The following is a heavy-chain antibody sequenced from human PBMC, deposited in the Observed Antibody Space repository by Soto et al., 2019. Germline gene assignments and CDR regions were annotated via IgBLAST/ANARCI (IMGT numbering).Heavy chain of an antibody. Sequence: PSETLSLTCTVSGGSISSSSYYWGWIRQPPGKGLEWIGSIYYSGSTYYNPSLKSRVTISVDTSKNQFSLKLSSVTAADTAVYYCARHTPAISISDHWGQATLVPVSS. CDR3: ARHTPAISISDH. CDR2: IYYSGST. CDR1: GGSISSSSYY. J-gene: IGHJ4*02. D-gene: IGHD2-15*01. V-gene: IGHV4-39*01.